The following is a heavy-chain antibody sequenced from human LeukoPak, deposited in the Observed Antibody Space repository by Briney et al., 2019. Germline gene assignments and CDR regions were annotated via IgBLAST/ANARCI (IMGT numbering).Heavy chain of an antibody. CDR3: ATDSFSISSISLPGADAFDI. CDR1: GFTFSNYW. D-gene: IGHD3-3*02. V-gene: IGHV3-7*01. CDR2: IDQDGSAK. J-gene: IGHJ3*02. Sequence: GGSLRLSCGASGFTFSNYWMTWVRQAPGKGLEWVANIDQDGSAKYYVGSVKGRFTISRDNAKKSLYLQMNSLRVDDTAVYHCATDSFSISSISLPGADAFDIWGQGTMITVSS.